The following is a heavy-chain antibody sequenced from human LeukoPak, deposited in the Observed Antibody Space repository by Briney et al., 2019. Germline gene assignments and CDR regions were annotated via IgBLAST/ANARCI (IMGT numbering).Heavy chain of an antibody. CDR1: GFTFSSYS. J-gene: IGHJ4*02. V-gene: IGHV3-30*18. Sequence: GGSLRLSCAASGFTFSSYSMNWVRQAPGKGLEWVAVISYDGSNKYYADSVKGRFTISRDNSKNTLYLQMNSLRAEDTAVYHCANGFCGGDCYYFDYWGQGTLVTVSS. CDR3: ANGFCGGDCYYFDY. D-gene: IGHD2-21*02. CDR2: ISYDGSNK.